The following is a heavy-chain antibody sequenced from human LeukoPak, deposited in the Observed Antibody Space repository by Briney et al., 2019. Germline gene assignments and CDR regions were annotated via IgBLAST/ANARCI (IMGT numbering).Heavy chain of an antibody. V-gene: IGHV6-1*01. J-gene: IGHJ4*02. CDR2: TFYRSKWYN. Sequence: SQTLSLTCAISGDSVSSNSAAWNWIRQSPSRGLEWLGRTFYRSKWYNDYVASVEGRITINPDTSKNQFSLQLNSVTPEDTAVYYCARDRWEDEYGDYAYWGQGTLVTVSS. CDR1: GDSVSSNSAA. D-gene: IGHD4-17*01. CDR3: ARDRWEDEYGDYAY.